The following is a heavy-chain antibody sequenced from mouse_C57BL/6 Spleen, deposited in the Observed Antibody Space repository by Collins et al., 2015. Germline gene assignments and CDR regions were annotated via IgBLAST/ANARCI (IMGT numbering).Heavy chain of an antibody. D-gene: IGHD2-1*01. J-gene: IGHJ4*01. V-gene: IGHV1-69*01. CDR2: IDPSDSYT. CDR1: GYTFTSYW. Sequence: QVQLQQPGAELVMPGASVKLSCKASGYTFTSYWMHWVKQRPGQGLEWIGEIDPSDSYTNYNQKFKGKSTLTVDKSSSTAYMQLSSLTSEDSAVYYCARQIYYGNIYAIDYWGQGTSVTVSS. CDR3: ARQIYYGNIYAIDY.